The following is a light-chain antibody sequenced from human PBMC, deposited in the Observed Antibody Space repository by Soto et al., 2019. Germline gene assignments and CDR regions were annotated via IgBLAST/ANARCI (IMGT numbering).Light chain of an antibody. J-gene: IGKJ1*01. CDR2: WAS. V-gene: IGKV4-1*01. CDR3: QQDYSSPRT. Sequence: DIVMTQSPDSLAVSLGERATINCKSSQSVLYSSNNKNYLAWYQQKPGQTPKLLIYWASTRESGVPDRFSGSGSGTDFSLTISGLPADDVAVYDFQQDYSSPRTFGQGTKVEIK. CDR1: QSVLYSSNNKNY.